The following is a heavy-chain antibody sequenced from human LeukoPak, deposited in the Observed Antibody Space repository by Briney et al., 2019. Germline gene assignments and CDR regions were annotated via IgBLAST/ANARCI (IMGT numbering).Heavy chain of an antibody. CDR1: GFTFSSYW. CDR3: ARALDSSSSRYQAFEY. Sequence: GGSLRLSCAASGFTFSSYWMSWVRQAPGKGLGWVANIKQDESEKYYVDSVKGRFTISRDNAKNSLYLQMNNLRAEDTAVYYCARALDSSSSRYQAFEYWGQGTLVTVCS. CDR2: IKQDESEK. D-gene: IGHD2-2*01. J-gene: IGHJ4*02. V-gene: IGHV3-7*01.